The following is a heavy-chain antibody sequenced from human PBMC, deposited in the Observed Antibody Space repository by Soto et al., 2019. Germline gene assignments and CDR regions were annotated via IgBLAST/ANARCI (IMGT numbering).Heavy chain of an antibody. CDR1: GFTFSSYA. D-gene: IGHD4-4*01. Sequence: PGGSLRLSCAASGFTFSSYAMSWVRQAPGKGLEWVSAISGSGGSTYYADSVKGRFTISRDNSKNTLYLQMNSLRAEDTAVYYCARVAGKNYSKIYYYYYMDVWGKGTTVTVSS. CDR3: ARVAGKNYSKIYYYYYMDV. CDR2: ISGSGGST. V-gene: IGHV3-23*01. J-gene: IGHJ6*03.